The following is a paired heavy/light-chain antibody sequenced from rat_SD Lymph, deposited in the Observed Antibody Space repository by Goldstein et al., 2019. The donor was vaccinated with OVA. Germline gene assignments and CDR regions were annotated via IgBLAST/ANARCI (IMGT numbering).Light chain of an antibody. Sequence: DIRMTQSPASLSASLGETVNIGCLASEAIYSDLAWYQQKPGKSPQLLIHNTNILQNGAPSRFSGSGSGTQFSLKINSLQSEDVATYFCQQYNYYPYTFGAGTKLVLK. V-gene: IGKV12S32*01. CDR1: EAIYSD. CDR2: NTN. J-gene: IGKJ2-3*01. CDR3: QQYNYYPYT.
Heavy chain of an antibody. J-gene: IGHJ2*01. CDR1: GITFSNSG. CDR3: ARPMMDGNYYYGGFDY. D-gene: IGHD1-12*02. CDR2: ISSSSSFI. V-gene: IGHV5-34*01. Sequence: EVQLVESGGGLVQSGRSLKLSCLVSGITFSNSGMNWIRQAPGKGLEWVASISSSSSFIHYADTVKGRFTISRDNAKNTLYLQMTSLRSEDTALYYCARPMMDGNYYYGGFDYWGQGVMVTVSS.